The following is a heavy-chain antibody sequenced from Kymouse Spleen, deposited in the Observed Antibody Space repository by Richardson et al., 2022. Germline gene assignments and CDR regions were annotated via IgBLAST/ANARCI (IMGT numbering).Heavy chain of an antibody. J-gene: IGHJ6*02. V-gene: IGHV4-61*01. CDR1: GGSVSSGSYY. CDR2: IYYSGST. D-gene: IGHD3-10*01. Sequence: QVQLQESGPGLVKPSETLSLTCTVSGGSVSSGSYYWSWIRQPPGKGLEWIGYIYYSGSTNYNPSLKSRVTISVDTSKNQFSLKLSSVTAADTAVYYCARGITMVRGVPYYGMDVWGQGTTVTVSS. CDR3: ARGITMVRGVPYYGMDV.